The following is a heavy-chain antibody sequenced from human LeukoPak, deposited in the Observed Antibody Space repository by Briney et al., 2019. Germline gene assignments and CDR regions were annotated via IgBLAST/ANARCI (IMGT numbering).Heavy chain of an antibody. CDR1: GGTFSSYA. CDR3: ARCPKTSGIAVAGTAVDYYYYMDV. CDR2: IIPIFGTA. Sequence: GASVKVSCKASGGTFSSYAISWVRQAPGQGLEWMGGIIPIFGTANYAQKFQGRVTITADKSTSTAYMELSSLRSEDTAVYYCARCPKTSGIAVAGTAVDYYYYMDVWGKGTTVTVSS. V-gene: IGHV1-69*06. D-gene: IGHD6-19*01. J-gene: IGHJ6*03.